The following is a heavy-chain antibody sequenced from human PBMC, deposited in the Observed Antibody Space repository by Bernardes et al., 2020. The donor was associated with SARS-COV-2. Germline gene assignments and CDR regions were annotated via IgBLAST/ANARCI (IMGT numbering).Heavy chain of an antibody. CDR1: GFTVSMYA. CDR3: AKVYSPYDPDPFDV. D-gene: IGHD4-4*01. Sequence: GGSLRLSCAASGFTVSMYAMTWVRQAPGKGLEWVSSISGSGRTTYYGDSVKGRFTVSRDNSKNTLSLQMNSLRAEDTAVYYCAKVYSPYDPDPFDVWGQGTVVIVSS. V-gene: IGHV3-23*01. CDR2: ISGSGRTT. J-gene: IGHJ3*01.